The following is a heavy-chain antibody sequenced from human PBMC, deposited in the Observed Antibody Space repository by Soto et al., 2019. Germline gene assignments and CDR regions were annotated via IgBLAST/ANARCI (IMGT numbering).Heavy chain of an antibody. CDR2: ISGSGGST. V-gene: IGHV3-23*01. Sequence: EVQLLESGGGLVQPGGSLRLSCAASGFTFSSYAMSWVRQAPGKGLEWVSAISGSGGSTYYADSVKGRFTISRDNSKNTLYLQMNSLRAEDTAVYCCARGHSGSYYPFDYWGQGTLVTVSS. D-gene: IGHD1-26*01. J-gene: IGHJ4*02. CDR3: ARGHSGSYYPFDY. CDR1: GFTFSSYA.